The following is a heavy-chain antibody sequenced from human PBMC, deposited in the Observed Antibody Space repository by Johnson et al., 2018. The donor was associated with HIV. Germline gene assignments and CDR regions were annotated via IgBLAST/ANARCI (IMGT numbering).Heavy chain of an antibody. CDR1: GFTFSSYG. CDR2: IKSKTDGGTT. J-gene: IGHJ3*02. V-gene: IGHV3-15*01. CDR3: TTVSVSLGNAFDI. Sequence: MQLVESGGGVVQPGRSLRLSCAASGFTFSSYGMNWVRQAPGKGLEWVGRIKSKTDGGTTDYAAPVKGRFTISRDDSKNTLYLQMNSLKTEDTAVYYCTTVSVSLGNAFDIWGQGTMVTVSS.